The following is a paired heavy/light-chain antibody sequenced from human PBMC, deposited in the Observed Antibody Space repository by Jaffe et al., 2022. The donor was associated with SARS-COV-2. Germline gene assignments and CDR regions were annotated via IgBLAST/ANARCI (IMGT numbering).Light chain of an antibody. CDR2: GVS. CDR3: SSYAGALYV. Sequence: QSALTQPPSASGSPGQSVTISCTGTSSDIGGYNNVSWYQQHPGKAPKLMIYGVSKRPSGVPDRFSGSRSGNTASLTVSGLQPEDEADYFCSSYAGALYVFGTGTKVTVL. V-gene: IGLV2-8*01. CDR1: SSDIGGYNN. J-gene: IGLJ1*01.
Heavy chain of an antibody. CDR1: GGSISSDW. CDR2: ARHDGGT. J-gene: IGHJ3*02. D-gene: IGHD4-17*01. CDR3: ASQTATVRWRSFDI. Sequence: QVQLQESGPGLVNPSGTLSLICAVSGGSISSDWWSWVRQPPGKGLEWIGEARHDGGTKYNPSFKDRVTISVDKSRVQFSLKLTSVTAADTAVYFCASQTATVRWRSFDIWGQGRMVSVSS. V-gene: IGHV4-4*02.